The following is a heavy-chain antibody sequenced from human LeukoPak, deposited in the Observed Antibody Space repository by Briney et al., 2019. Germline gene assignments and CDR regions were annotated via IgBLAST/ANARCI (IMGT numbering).Heavy chain of an antibody. CDR2: ISAYNGNT. CDR1: GYTFTSYG. D-gene: IGHD3-3*01. J-gene: IGHJ5*02. Sequence: ASVKVSCKASGYTFTSYGISWVRQAPGQGLEWMGWISAYNGNTNYAQKLQGRVTMTTDTSTSTAYMELRGLRSDDTAVYYCARDPRITIFGVVITDNWFDPWGQGTLVTVSS. V-gene: IGHV1-18*01. CDR3: ARDPRITIFGVVITDNWFDP.